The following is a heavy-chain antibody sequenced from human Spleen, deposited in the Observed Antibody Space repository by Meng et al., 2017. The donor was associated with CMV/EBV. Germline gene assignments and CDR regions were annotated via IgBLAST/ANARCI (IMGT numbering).Heavy chain of an antibody. CDR2: IIPMFGAT. J-gene: IGHJ4*02. CDR1: GTFSCYE. V-gene: IGHV1-69*05. Sequence: GTFSCYEGSWVRQAPGQGLEWVGGIIPMFGATDYSQDFQGRVTITTDEITTTVHMELSSLKSEDTAIYYCATEKPLDTLSVRLFDYWGQGTLVTVSS. D-gene: IGHD5-18*01. CDR3: ATEKPLDTLSVRLFDY.